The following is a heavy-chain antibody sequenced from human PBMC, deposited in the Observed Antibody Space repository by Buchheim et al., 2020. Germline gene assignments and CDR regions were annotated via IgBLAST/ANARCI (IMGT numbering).Heavy chain of an antibody. V-gene: IGHV3-30*14. CDR1: GFTFSSYA. J-gene: IGHJ4*02. CDR2: ISYDGSNK. CDR3: ARGIMYSSGG. Sequence: QVQLVESGGGVVQPGRSLRLSCAASGFTFSSYAMHWVRQAPGKGLEWVAVISYDGSNKYYADSVKGRFTISRDNSKNTLYLKMNSLRAEDTAVYYCARGIMYSSGGWGQGTL. D-gene: IGHD6-19*01.